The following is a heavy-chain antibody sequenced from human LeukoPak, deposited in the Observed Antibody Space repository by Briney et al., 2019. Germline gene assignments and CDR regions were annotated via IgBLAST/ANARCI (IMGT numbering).Heavy chain of an antibody. CDR2: IIPIFGTT. CDR1: GGTFGSYA. V-gene: IGHV1-69*13. Sequence: SVKVSCKASGGTFGSYAISWVRQAPGQGLEWMGGIIPIFGTTNYAQKFQGRVTITADESTSTAYMELISLRSEDTAVYYCARDGAGGGESRPNWFDPWGQGTLVTVSS. D-gene: IGHD2-21*01. CDR3: ARDGAGGGESRPNWFDP. J-gene: IGHJ5*02.